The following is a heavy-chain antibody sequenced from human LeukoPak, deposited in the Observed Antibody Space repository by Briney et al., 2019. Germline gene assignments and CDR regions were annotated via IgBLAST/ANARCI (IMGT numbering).Heavy chain of an antibody. V-gene: IGHV1-58*01. D-gene: IGHD1-1*01. CDR1: GFTFTSSA. CDR3: ATDDVTTGTKTALGY. J-gene: IGHJ4*02. CDR2: IVVGSGNT. Sequence: GTSVKVSCKASGFTFTSSAVQWVRQARGPGLEWIGWIVVGSGNTNYAQKFQERVTINRDMSTSTAYMELSSLRSEDTAVYYCATDDVTTGTKTALGYRGQGTLVTVSS.